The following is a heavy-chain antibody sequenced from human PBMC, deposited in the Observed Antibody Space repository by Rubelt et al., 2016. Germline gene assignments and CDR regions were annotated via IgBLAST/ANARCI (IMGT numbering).Heavy chain of an antibody. V-gene: IGHV3-23*01. Sequence: GGCLRLSCAASGFTFSSYGMTWIRQAPGKGLEWVSAISGSAGSTYYADSVKGRFTISRDNSKNTLYLQMNSLRAEDTAVYYCARGYYSNSFDYWGQGTLVTASS. CDR3: ARGYYSNSFDY. CDR1: GFTFSSYG. D-gene: IGHD4-11*01. J-gene: IGHJ4*02. CDR2: ISGSAGST.